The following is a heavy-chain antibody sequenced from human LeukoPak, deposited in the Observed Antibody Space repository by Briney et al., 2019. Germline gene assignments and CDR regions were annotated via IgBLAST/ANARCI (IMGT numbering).Heavy chain of an antibody. CDR1: GFRFNTYW. D-gene: IGHD6-6*01. CDR3: AKVLGPDPYYYYMDV. CDR2: IKQDGNEK. J-gene: IGHJ6*03. Sequence: GGSLRLSCAASGFRFNTYWMSWVRQAPGKGLEWVANIKQDGNEKYYADSVKGRFTISRDNGKNSLDLQMNSLRADDTAVYYCAKVLGPDPYYYYMDVWGKGTTVTVSS. V-gene: IGHV3-7*03.